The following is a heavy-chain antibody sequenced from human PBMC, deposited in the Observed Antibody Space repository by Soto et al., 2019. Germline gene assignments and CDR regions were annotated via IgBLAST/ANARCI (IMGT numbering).Heavy chain of an antibody. J-gene: IGHJ6*03. CDR3: AKVWGSGSYYNNYYYYYMDV. D-gene: IGHD3-10*01. Sequence: GGSLRLSCAASGFTFSSYGMHWVRQAPCKGLEWVAVISYDGSNKYYADSVKGRFTISRDNSKNTLYLQMNSLRAEDTAVYYCAKVWGSGSYYNNYYYYYMDVWGKGTTVTVSS. CDR1: GFTFSSYG. CDR2: ISYDGSNK. V-gene: IGHV3-30*18.